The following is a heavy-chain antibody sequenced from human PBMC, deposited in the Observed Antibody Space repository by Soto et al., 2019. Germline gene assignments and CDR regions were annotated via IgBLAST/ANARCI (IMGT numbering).Heavy chain of an antibody. CDR2: IGYGGSNK. CDR3: ARDLSRSRWPQAAFDH. J-gene: IGHJ4*02. D-gene: IGHD2-15*01. V-gene: IGHV3-33*01. Sequence: QVQLVESGGGVVQPGRSLRLSCAASGFTFSDYGVHWVRQAPGKGLEWVAVIGYGGSNKQYADSVKGRFTISRDNSMNTQYLHMNSLRVAYTAIYYGARDLSRSRWPQAAFDHWGQGTLVTVSS. CDR1: GFTFSDYG.